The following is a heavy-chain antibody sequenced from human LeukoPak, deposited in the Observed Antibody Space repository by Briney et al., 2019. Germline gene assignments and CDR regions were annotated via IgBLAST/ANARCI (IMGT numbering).Heavy chain of an antibody. V-gene: IGHV4-39*07. Sequence: TSETLSLTCIVSGVSIRSGDYYWGWIRQPPGKGLEWIGCMSSGGSFFYNPSLKNRVTILVDTSKNHSSLKLSSVTAADTAVYYCARGYYYDSSGYYYGYFQHWGQGTLVTVSS. CDR1: GVSIRSGDYY. CDR2: MSSGGSF. J-gene: IGHJ1*01. D-gene: IGHD3-22*01. CDR3: ARGYYYDSSGYYYGYFQH.